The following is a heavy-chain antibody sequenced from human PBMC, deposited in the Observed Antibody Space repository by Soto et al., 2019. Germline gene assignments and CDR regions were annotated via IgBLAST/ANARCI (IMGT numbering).Heavy chain of an antibody. CDR2: INAGNGNT. Sequence: QVQLVQSGAEVKKPGASVKVSCKASGYTFTSYAMHWVRQAPGQRLEWMGWINAGNGNTKYSQKSQGRVTITRDTSESTAYMELSSLRSEDTAVYYCARGPGGPDGPGDYWGQGTLVTVSS. V-gene: IGHV1-3*01. J-gene: IGHJ4*02. CDR1: GYTFTSYA. D-gene: IGHD2-15*01. CDR3: ARGPGGPDGPGDY.